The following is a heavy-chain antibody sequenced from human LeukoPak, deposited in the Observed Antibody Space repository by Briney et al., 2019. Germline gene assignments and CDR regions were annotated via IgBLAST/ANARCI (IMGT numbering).Heavy chain of an antibody. Sequence: PGGSLRLSRAASGFTFSSYAMSWVRQAPGKGLEWVSAISGSGGSTYYADSVKGRFTISRDNSKNTLYLQMNSLRAEDTAVYYCAKDQVGSFPPTWGRYPGTDYWGQGTLVTVSS. D-gene: IGHD3-16*01. V-gene: IGHV3-23*01. J-gene: IGHJ4*02. CDR2: ISGSGGST. CDR3: AKDQVGSFPPTWGRYPGTDY. CDR1: GFTFSSYA.